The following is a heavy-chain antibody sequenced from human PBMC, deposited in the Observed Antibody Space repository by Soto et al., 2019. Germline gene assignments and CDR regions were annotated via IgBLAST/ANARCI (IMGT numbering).Heavy chain of an antibody. CDR1: GFTFNSYG. D-gene: IGHD4-17*01. CDR2: ISYDGSNK. V-gene: IGHV3-30*18. CDR3: AKAFTVTTWNYFDY. J-gene: IGHJ4*02. Sequence: QVQLVESGGGVVQPGRSLRLSCAASGFTFNSYGMHWVRQAPGKGLEWVAVISYDGSNKYYADSVKGRFTISRDNSKNTLYLQMNSLRAEDTAVYYCAKAFTVTTWNYFDYWGQGTLVTVSS.